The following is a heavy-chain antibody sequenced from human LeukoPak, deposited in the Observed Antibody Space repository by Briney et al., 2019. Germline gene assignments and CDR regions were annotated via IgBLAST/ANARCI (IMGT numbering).Heavy chain of an antibody. Sequence: PSETLSLTCTVSGGSISSYYWSWIRQPAGKGLEWIGRIYTSGSTNCNPSLKSRVTMSVDTSKNQFSLKLSSVTAADTAVYYCAMGRAYSSSWLSWFDPWGQGTLVTVSS. CDR3: AMGRAYSSSWLSWFDP. J-gene: IGHJ5*02. D-gene: IGHD6-13*01. V-gene: IGHV4-4*07. CDR1: GGSISSYY. CDR2: IYTSGST.